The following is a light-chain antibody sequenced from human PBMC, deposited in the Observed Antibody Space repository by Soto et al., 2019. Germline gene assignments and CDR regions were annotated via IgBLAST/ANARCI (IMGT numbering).Light chain of an antibody. CDR3: QQYNTYSWT. Sequence: DIQMTQSPSTLSGSVGDRVTITCRASQSIKSWLAWYQQKPGKAPKLLIYEASSLESGVPSRFGGSGSGTEFTLTISSLQPDDFATYYCQQYNTYSWTFGQGTKVDIK. CDR1: QSIKSW. J-gene: IGKJ1*01. V-gene: IGKV1-5*03. CDR2: EAS.